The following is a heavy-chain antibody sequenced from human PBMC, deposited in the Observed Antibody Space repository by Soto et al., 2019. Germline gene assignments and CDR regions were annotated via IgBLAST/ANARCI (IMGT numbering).Heavy chain of an antibody. Sequence: QVQLVQSGPEVQKPGASVKISCKTSGYNFDAYGITWVRQAPGQGLEGMGWINTYKGNTHYAENLQGRVTVTTDTSTGTVYMELRSLRSDDTAVYYCARDPDDYCDYGPYYFDHWGQGTLVTVSS. CDR1: GYNFDAYG. J-gene: IGHJ4*02. V-gene: IGHV1-18*01. D-gene: IGHD4-17*01. CDR2: INTYKGNT. CDR3: ARDPDDYCDYGPYYFDH.